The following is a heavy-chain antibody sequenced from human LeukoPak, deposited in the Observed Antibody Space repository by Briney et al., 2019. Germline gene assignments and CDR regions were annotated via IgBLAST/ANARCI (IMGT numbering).Heavy chain of an antibody. CDR1: GFTFSSYS. CDR3: TPHRDGSYPFDF. Sequence: GGSLRLSCAASGFTFSSYSMNWVRQAPGKGLEWVSYISSSSSTIYYADSVKGRFTISRDSAKNSLYLQMNSLRDEDTAVYYCTPHRDGSYPFDFWGQGTLVTVSS. V-gene: IGHV3-48*02. CDR2: ISSSSSTI. D-gene: IGHD1-26*01. J-gene: IGHJ4*02.